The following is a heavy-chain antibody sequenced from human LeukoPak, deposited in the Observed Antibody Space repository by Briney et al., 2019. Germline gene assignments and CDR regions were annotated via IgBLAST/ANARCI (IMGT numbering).Heavy chain of an antibody. CDR1: GFTFSSYG. D-gene: IGHD2-15*01. J-gene: IGHJ3*02. V-gene: IGHV3-30*18. CDR3: AEIYCSGGSCYHGAFDI. CDR2: ISYDGSNK. Sequence: GGSLRLSCAASGFTFSSYGMHWVRQAPGKGLEWVAVISYDGSNKYYADSVKGRFTISRDNSKNTLYLQMNSLRAEDTAVYYCAEIYCSGGSCYHGAFDIWGQGTMVTVSS.